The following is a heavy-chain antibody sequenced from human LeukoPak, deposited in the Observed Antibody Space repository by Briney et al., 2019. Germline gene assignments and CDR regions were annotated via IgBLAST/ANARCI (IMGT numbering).Heavy chain of an antibody. V-gene: IGHV4-39*01. Sequence: SETLSLTCTVSGGSISSSSYYWGWIRQPPGKGLEWIGSIYYSGSTNYNPSLKSRVTISVDTSKNQFSLKLSSVTAADTAVYYCARHSSSSSGYYFDYWGQGTLVTVSS. CDR2: IYYSGST. D-gene: IGHD6-6*01. J-gene: IGHJ4*02. CDR1: GGSISSSSYY. CDR3: ARHSSSSSGYYFDY.